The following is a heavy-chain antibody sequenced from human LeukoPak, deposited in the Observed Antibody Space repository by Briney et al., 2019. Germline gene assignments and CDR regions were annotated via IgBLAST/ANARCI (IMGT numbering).Heavy chain of an antibody. Sequence: ASVKVSCKASGYTFTSYGISWVRQAPGQGLERMGWISVYNGNKNYEQRLQGRVTTTTDTSTSTAYMELRSLISDDTAVYYCARAGDISVSKVGFDYWGQGTLVTVSS. J-gene: IGHJ4*02. CDR2: ISVYNGNK. CDR3: ARAGDISVSKVGFDY. D-gene: IGHD5-12*01. CDR1: GYTFTSYG. V-gene: IGHV1-18*01.